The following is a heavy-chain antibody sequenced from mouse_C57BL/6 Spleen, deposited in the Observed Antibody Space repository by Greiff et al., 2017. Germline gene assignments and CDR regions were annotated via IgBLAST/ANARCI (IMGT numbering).Heavy chain of an antibody. J-gene: IGHJ1*03. CDR3: ARPYFDV. V-gene: IGHV1-82*01. CDR1: GYAFSSSW. Sequence: VKLLESGPELVKPGASVKISCKASGYAFSSSWMNWVKQRPGKGLEWIGRIYPGDGDTNYNGKFKGKATLTADKSSSTAYMQLSSLTSEDSAVYFCARPYFDVWGTGTTVTVSS. CDR2: IYPGDGDT.